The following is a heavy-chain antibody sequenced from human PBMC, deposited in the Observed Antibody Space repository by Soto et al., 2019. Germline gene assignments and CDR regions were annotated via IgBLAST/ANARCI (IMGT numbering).Heavy chain of an antibody. CDR1: GGSISSGGYS. D-gene: IGHD1-7*01. Sequence: TLSLTCAVSGGSISSGGYSWSWIRQPPGKGLEWIGYIYHSGSTYYNPSLKSRVTISVDRSKNQFSLKLSSVTAADTAVYYCARGRELPPYYHYGMDVWGQGTTVTVSS. V-gene: IGHV4-30-2*01. J-gene: IGHJ6*02. CDR2: IYHSGST. CDR3: ARGRELPPYYHYGMDV.